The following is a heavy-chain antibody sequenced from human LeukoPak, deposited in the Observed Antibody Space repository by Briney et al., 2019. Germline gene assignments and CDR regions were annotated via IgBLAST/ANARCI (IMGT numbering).Heavy chain of an antibody. V-gene: IGHV3-23*01. J-gene: IGHJ5*02. Sequence: GGSLRLSCAASGFTFSSYAMSWVRQAPGKGLEWVSVISDSGGSTYYADSVKGRFTISRDNSKNTLCLQMNRLRAEDTAVYYCAKRTPYPAFDPWGQGTLVTVSS. CDR2: ISDSGGST. CDR1: GFTFSSYA. D-gene: IGHD1-14*01. CDR3: AKRTPYPAFDP.